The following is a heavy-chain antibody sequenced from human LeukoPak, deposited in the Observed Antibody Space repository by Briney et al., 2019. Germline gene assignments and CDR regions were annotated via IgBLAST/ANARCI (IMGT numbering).Heavy chain of an antibody. D-gene: IGHD5-18*01. J-gene: IGHJ6*02. CDR3: ARHTSATAMPRGYYYYYYGMDV. CDR1: GYSFTSYW. V-gene: IGHV5-51*01. CDR2: IYPGDSDT. Sequence: GESLKISCKGSGYSFTSYWIGWVRQMPGKGLEWMGIIYPGDSDTRYSPSFQGQVTISADKSISTAYLQWSSLKASDTAMYYCARHTSATAMPRGYYYYYYGMDVWGQGTTVTVSS.